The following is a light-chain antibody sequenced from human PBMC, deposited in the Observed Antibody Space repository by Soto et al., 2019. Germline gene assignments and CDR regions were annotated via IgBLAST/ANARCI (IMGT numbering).Light chain of an antibody. CDR2: AAS. J-gene: IGKJ1*01. V-gene: IGKV1-39*01. CDR3: QQSYSTPRT. CDR1: QSISSW. Sequence: DIQMTQSPSTLSASVGDRVTITCRASQSISSWLAWYQQKPGKATKLLIYAASSLQTGVPSRFSGSGSGTDVSLTISSLQPEDFSTYYCQQSYSTPRTFGQGTKVDIK.